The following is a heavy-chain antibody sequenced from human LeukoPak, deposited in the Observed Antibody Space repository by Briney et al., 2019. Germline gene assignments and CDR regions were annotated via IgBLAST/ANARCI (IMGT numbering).Heavy chain of an antibody. CDR2: ISPQSFDT. Sequence: ASVTVSCKGSGYTFSPYYIHWLRQAPGQGPEWMGWISPQSFDTHYAQKFQGRVTMTTATSMNTVFMELSRLSSDDTAVYCAREGDIAAALFDNWGQGTLVTVSS. CDR1: GYTFSPYY. V-gene: IGHV1-2*02. CDR3: AREGDIAAALFDN. D-gene: IGHD6-13*01. J-gene: IGHJ4*02.